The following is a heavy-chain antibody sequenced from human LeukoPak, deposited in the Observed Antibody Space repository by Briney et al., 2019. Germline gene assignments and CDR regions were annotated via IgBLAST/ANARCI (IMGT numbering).Heavy chain of an antibody. D-gene: IGHD5-18*01. CDR2: ISAYNGNT. Sequence: ALVKVSCKASGYTFTSYGISWVRQAPGQGLEWMGWISAYNGNTNYAQKLQGRVTMTTDTSTSTAYMELRSLRSDDTAVYYCAREIVDTAMVLFDYWGQGTLVTVSS. J-gene: IGHJ4*02. CDR1: GYTFTSYG. CDR3: AREIVDTAMVLFDY. V-gene: IGHV1-18*01.